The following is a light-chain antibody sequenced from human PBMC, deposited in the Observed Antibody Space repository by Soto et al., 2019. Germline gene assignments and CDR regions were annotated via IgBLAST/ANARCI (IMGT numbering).Light chain of an antibody. Sequence: EIVVTQSPGTLSLSPGERATLSCRASQSVSSSYLAWYQQKPGQAPRLLIYGASSRATGIPDRFSGSGSGTDFTLTISRLEPEDFAVYYCQQYGSSPPLTFGQGTRLEIK. J-gene: IGKJ5*01. V-gene: IGKV3-20*01. CDR1: QSVSSSY. CDR3: QQYGSSPPLT. CDR2: GAS.